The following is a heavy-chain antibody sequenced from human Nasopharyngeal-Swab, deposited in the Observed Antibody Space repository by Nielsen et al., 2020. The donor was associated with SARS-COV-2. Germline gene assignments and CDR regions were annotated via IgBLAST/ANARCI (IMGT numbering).Heavy chain of an antibody. Sequence: GGSLRLSCAASGFTFSSYGMHWVRQAPGKGLEWVAVIWYDGSNKYYADSAKGRFTISRDNSKNTLYLQMNSLRAEDTAVYYCARDGLRYSSGWHRVDVWGQGTTVTVSS. V-gene: IGHV3-33*01. CDR2: IWYDGSNK. J-gene: IGHJ6*02. CDR3: ARDGLRYSSGWHRVDV. D-gene: IGHD6-19*01. CDR1: GFTFSSYG.